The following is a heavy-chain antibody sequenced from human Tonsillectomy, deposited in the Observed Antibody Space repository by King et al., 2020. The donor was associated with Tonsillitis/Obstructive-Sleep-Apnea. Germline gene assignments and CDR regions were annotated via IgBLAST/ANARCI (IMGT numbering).Heavy chain of an antibody. J-gene: IGHJ6*03. V-gene: IGHV3-30*10. CDR3: ARDSGDCSSSSCYASAWDYYYMDV. Sequence: VQLVESGGGVVQPGRSLRLSCAASGFTFSSYAMHWVRQAPGKGLEWVAVISYDGSNKFYTDSVKGRFTISRDNSKNTLYLQMNSLRADDTAVYYCARDSGDCSSSSCYASAWDYYYMDVWGKGTTVTVSS. CDR1: GFTFSSYA. CDR2: ISYDGSNK. D-gene: IGHD2-2*01.